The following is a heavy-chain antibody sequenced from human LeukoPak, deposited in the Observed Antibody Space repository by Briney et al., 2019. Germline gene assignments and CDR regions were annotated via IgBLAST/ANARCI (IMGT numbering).Heavy chain of an antibody. Sequence: KSSETLSLTCTVTGGSISTYYWSWIRQPPGKGLEWIGYIYYSGSTNYNPSLKSRVTISVDTSKNQLSLKLSSVTAADTAVYYCARGLSSGFHDAFDIWGQGTMVTVSS. D-gene: IGHD3-22*01. CDR1: GGSISTYY. CDR2: IYYSGST. CDR3: ARGLSSGFHDAFDI. V-gene: IGHV4-59*01. J-gene: IGHJ3*02.